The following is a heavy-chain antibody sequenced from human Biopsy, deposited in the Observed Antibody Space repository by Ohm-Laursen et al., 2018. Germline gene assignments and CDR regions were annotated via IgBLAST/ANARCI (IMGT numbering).Heavy chain of an antibody. D-gene: IGHD6-19*01. V-gene: IGHV1-69*01. J-gene: IGHJ6*02. CDR3: VAYPSSGFFENNDDFAMDV. CDR2: IITVSETA. Sequence: SSVKVSCKASGGAFTNYAINWVRQAPGHGLEWMGGIITVSETAGYAERFQGRVTIPADVTTTTAYMDLSGLRSEDTAVYYCVAYPSSGFFENNDDFAMDVWGQGTTVIVSS. CDR1: GGAFTNYA.